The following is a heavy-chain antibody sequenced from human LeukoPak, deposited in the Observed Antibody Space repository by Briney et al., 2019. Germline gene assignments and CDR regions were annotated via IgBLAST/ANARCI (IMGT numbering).Heavy chain of an antibody. Sequence: SETLSLTCAVYGGSFSGYYWSWIRQPPGKGLEWIGEINHSGSTNYNPSLKSRVTISVDTSKNQFSLKLSSVTAADTAVYYCARGVRQHRIRVRKYNWFDPWGQGTLVTVSS. CDR1: GGSFSGYY. CDR3: ARGVRQHRIRVRKYNWFDP. CDR2: INHSGST. D-gene: IGHD6-13*01. V-gene: IGHV4-34*01. J-gene: IGHJ5*02.